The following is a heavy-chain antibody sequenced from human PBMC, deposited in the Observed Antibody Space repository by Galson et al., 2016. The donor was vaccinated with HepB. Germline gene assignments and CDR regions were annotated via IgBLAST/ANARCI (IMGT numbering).Heavy chain of an antibody. CDR2: LSGSGGST. CDR3: ASGTTVTTSNSFWYFDL. V-gene: IGHV3-23*01. CDR1: GFTFSSYA. J-gene: IGHJ2*01. Sequence: SLRLSCAAAGFTFSSYAMSWVRQAPGKGLEWVSALSGSGGSTYYADSVKGRFTISRDNSKSTLYLQMNSLRAEDTAVYYCASGTTVTTSNSFWYFDLWGRGTLVTVSS. D-gene: IGHD4-17*01.